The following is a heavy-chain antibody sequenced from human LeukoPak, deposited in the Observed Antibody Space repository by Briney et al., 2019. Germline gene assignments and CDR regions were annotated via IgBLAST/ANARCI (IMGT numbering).Heavy chain of an antibody. CDR3: AKDTVVPAAMTWFDP. CDR2: MSFDGTYK. V-gene: IGHV3-30*18. CDR1: PFTFSHYA. D-gene: IGHD2-2*01. Sequence: GTSLRLSCAVSPFTFSHYAIHWVRQPPGKGLEWVALMSFDGTYKYYADFVKGRFTISRDNSKNTLYLQMNSLRAEDTAVYYCAKDTVVPAAMTWFDPWGQGTLVTVSS. J-gene: IGHJ5*02.